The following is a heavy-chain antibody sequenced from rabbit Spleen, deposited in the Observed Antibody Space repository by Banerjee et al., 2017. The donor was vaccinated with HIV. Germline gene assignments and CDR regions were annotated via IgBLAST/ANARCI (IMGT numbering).Heavy chain of an antibody. CDR2: INAVTGKA. Sequence: QEQLVESGGGLVRPEGSLKLSCTASGFSFSNKAVMCWVRQAPGKGLQWIACINAVTGKAVYATWAKGRFTISKTSSTMVTLQMTSLTVADTATYFCTRNPSSDSRYWTWLNLWGPGTLVTVS. CDR1: GFSFSNKAV. D-gene: IGHD1-1*01. V-gene: IGHV1S45*01. CDR3: TRNPSSDSRYWTWLNL. J-gene: IGHJ2*01.